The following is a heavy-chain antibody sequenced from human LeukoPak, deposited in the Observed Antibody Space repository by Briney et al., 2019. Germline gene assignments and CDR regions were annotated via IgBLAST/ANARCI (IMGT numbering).Heavy chain of an antibody. D-gene: IGHD6-13*01. CDR3: AKAVDSSSWYGFRVGYYYYYMDV. CDR2: ISGSGGST. Sequence: PGGSLRLSCAASGFTFSSYGMSWVRQAPGKGLEWVSAISGSGGSTYYADSVKGRFTISRDNSKNTLYLQMNSLRAEDTAVYYCAKAVDSSSWYGFRVGYYYYYMDVWGKGTTVTISS. V-gene: IGHV3-23*01. CDR1: GFTFSSYG. J-gene: IGHJ6*03.